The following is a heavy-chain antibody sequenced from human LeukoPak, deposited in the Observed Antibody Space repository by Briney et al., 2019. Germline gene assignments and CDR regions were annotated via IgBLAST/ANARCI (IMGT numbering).Heavy chain of an antibody. CDR2: FYHGGDT. CDR1: DFSISSAYY. Sequence: SETLSLTCGASDFSISSAYYWGWIRQPPGKGLEWIGSFYHGGDTYYNPSLKSRVTISVDAPKNQFSLKLRSVTAADTAVYYCAGGIVGVHAYWGQGILVTVSS. J-gene: IGHJ4*02. CDR3: AGGIVGVHAY. D-gene: IGHD1-26*01. V-gene: IGHV4-38-2*01.